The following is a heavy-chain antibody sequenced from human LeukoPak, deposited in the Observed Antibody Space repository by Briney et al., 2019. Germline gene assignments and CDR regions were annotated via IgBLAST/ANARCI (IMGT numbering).Heavy chain of an antibody. Sequence: ASVKVSCKASGYTFTNYGLIWVRQAPGQGHEWMGWISPYNGNTDYTQNLQGRVTMTTDTSTSTAYMELRSLRSDDTAVYYCARSDYSDSSAYPFDYWDQGTLVTVSS. V-gene: IGHV1-18*01. CDR2: ISPYNGNT. CDR1: GYTFTNYG. CDR3: ARSDYSDSSAYPFDY. J-gene: IGHJ4*02. D-gene: IGHD3-22*01.